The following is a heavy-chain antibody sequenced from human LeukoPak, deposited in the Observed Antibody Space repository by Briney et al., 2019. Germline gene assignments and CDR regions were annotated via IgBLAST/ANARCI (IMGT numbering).Heavy chain of an antibody. CDR2: ISSSSSYI. D-gene: IGHD2-2*01. V-gene: IGHV3-21*01. CDR3: ARDLGIYCSSTSCHPGAFDI. CDR1: GFTLSSYT. J-gene: IGHJ3*02. Sequence: GGSLRLSRAASGFTLSSYTMNWVRQAPGKGLEWVSSISSSSSYIYYADSVRGRFTISRDNAKNSLYLQMNSLRAEDTAVYYCARDLGIYCSSTSCHPGAFDIWGQGTMVTVSS.